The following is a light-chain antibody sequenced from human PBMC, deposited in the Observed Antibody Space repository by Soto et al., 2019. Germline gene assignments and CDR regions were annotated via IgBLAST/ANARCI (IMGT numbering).Light chain of an antibody. V-gene: IGLV3-10*01. CDR2: EDT. CDR3: FSTDSSGYEMV. CDR1: ALPKKY. J-gene: IGLJ3*02. Sequence: SYELTQPPSMSVSAGQRARITCSGDALPKKYAYWYQQKSGQAPVLVLYEDTKRPSGIPERFSGSSSGTMATLTISEAQEEDEAEYYCFSTDSSGYEMVFGGGTKLTVL.